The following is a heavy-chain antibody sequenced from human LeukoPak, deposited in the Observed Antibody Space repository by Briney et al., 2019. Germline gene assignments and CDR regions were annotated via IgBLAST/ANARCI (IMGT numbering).Heavy chain of an antibody. D-gene: IGHD3-22*01. CDR1: GYTFTGYY. CDR2: INPNSGGT. V-gene: IGHV1-2*02. Sequence: ASVKVSCKASGYTFTGYYMHWVRQAPGQGLEWMGWINPNSGGTNYAQKFQGRVTMTRNTSISTAYMELSSLRSEDTAVYYCARGSGIYYDSSGYSDYWGQGTLVTVSS. J-gene: IGHJ4*02. CDR3: ARGSGIYYDSSGYSDY.